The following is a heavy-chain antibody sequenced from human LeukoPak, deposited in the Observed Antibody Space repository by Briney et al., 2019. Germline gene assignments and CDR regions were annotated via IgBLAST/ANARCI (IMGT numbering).Heavy chain of an antibody. J-gene: IGHJ4*02. Sequence: GGSLRLSCAASGFTFSSYGMHWVRQAPGKGLEWVAVIWYDGSNKYYADSVKGRFTISRDNAKNSLDLHMNNLGAEDTALYHCARGNYDVLTGYYYPNDYWGRGTPVTVSS. V-gene: IGHV3-33*01. CDR2: IWYDGSNK. D-gene: IGHD3-9*01. CDR3: ARGNYDVLTGYYYPNDY. CDR1: GFTFSSYG.